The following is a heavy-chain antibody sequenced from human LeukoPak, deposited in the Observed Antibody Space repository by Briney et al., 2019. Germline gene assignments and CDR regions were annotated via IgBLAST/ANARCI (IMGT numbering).Heavy chain of an antibody. D-gene: IGHD2-2*01. CDR2: IHYGGST. CDR1: GGSINSGTYY. J-gene: IGHJ4*02. V-gene: IGHV4-31*03. CDR3: AREHCDNISCLLHY. Sequence: SETLSLTCTVSGGSINSGTYYWTWIRQHPGKGLEWIAYIHYGGSTYYNPSLKSRVTISVDTSKNQFSLKLSSVTAADTAVYYCAREHCDNISCLLHYWGQGTLVTVSS.